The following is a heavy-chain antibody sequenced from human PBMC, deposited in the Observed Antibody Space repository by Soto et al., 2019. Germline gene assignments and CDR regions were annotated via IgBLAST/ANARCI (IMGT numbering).Heavy chain of an antibody. V-gene: IGHV4-30-4*01. CDR3: ASYYDGIYGMDV. D-gene: IGHD3-22*01. CDR2: IYYSGST. Sequence: ASETLCLTSTVSGGSISSGDYYWSLIRQPPGKGLEWIGYIYYSGSTYYNPSLKSRVTISVDTSKNQFSLKLSSVTAADTAVYYCASYYDGIYGMDVWGQGTTVTVSS. CDR1: GGSISSGDYY. J-gene: IGHJ6*02.